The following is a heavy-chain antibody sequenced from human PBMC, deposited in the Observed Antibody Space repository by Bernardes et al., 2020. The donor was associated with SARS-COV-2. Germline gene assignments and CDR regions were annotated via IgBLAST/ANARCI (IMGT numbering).Heavy chain of an antibody. CDR1: GYSISSGYY. CDR2: IYHSGST. V-gene: IGHV4-38-2*01. J-gene: IGHJ4*02. D-gene: IGHD3-3*01. Sequence: ETLSLTCAVSGYSISSGYYWGWIRQPPGKGLVWIGSIYHSGSTYYNPSLKSRVTISVDTSKNQFSLKLSSVTAADTAVYYCARKQPGGYYDFWSGYSVYYIDDWGQGTLVTVSS. CDR3: ARKQPGGYYDFWSGYSVYYIDD.